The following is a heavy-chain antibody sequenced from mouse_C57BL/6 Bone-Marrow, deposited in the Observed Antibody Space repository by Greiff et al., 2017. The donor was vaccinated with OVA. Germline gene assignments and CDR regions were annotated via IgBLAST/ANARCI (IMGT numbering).Heavy chain of an antibody. D-gene: IGHD2-4*01. CDR1: GYTFTSYW. J-gene: IGHJ4*01. CDR3: ARSRLRGRYYAMDY. V-gene: IGHV1-64*01. CDR2: IHPNSGST. Sequence: QVQLQQPGAELVKPGASVKLSCKASGYTFTSYWMHWVKQRPGQGLEWIGMIHPNSGSTNYNEKFKSKATLTVDKSSSTAYMQLSSLTSEDSAVYYCARSRLRGRYYAMDYWGQGTSVTVSS.